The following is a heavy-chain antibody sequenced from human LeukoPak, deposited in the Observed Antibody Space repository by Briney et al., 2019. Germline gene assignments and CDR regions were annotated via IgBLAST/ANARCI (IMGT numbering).Heavy chain of an antibody. V-gene: IGHV1-46*01. D-gene: IGHD3-22*01. Sequence: ASVKVSCKASGYTFTSYYMHWVRQAPGQGLEWMGIINPSGGSTSYAQKFQGRVTMTRDTSTSTVYMELSSLRSEDTAVFYCARDREPSYYYDSSGYFDYWGQGTLVTVSS. CDR1: GYTFTSYY. J-gene: IGHJ4*02. CDR2: INPSGGST. CDR3: ARDREPSYYYDSSGYFDY.